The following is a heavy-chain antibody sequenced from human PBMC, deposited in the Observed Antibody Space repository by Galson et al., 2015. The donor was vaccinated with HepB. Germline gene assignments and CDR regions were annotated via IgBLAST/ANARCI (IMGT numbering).Heavy chain of an antibody. J-gene: IGHJ4*02. CDR3: AKGRPERPPEHRGYDLPDY. V-gene: IGHV3-23*01. D-gene: IGHD5-12*01. CDR2: IGRGADT. CDR1: GFTFNINA. Sequence: SLRLSCAASGFTFNINAMTWVRQAPGKGLEWVSTIGRGADTHYADSVKGRYTISRDNSKNALYLQVNGLRVEDTAIYYCAKGRPERPPEHRGYDLPDYWGQGTLVTVSS.